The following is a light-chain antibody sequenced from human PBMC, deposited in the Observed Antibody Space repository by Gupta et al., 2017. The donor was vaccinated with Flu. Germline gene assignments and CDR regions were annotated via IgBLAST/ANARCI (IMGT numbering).Light chain of an antibody. CDR1: QSIGST. CDR2: GAS. Sequence: PGTLSGSQGERVTLSCRASQSIGSTLAWYQQTPGQAPRLLISGASSRATGMPDRFSGSGFGTEFTLTISSLQSEEFAFYYCQQYNRWPRTFGQGTKVEIK. J-gene: IGKJ1*01. CDR3: QQYNRWPRT. V-gene: IGKV3-15*01.